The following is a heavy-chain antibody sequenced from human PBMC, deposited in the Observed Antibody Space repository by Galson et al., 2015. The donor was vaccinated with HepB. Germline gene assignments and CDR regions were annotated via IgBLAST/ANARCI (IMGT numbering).Heavy chain of an antibody. CDR2: IYHSGST. D-gene: IGHD1-26*01. Sequence: TLSLTCTVSGGSISSGGYSWSWIRQPPGKGLEWIGYIYHSGSTYYNPSLKSRVTISVDRSKNQFSLKLSSVTAADTAVYYCARSYSGSYCFDYWGQGTLVTVSS. CDR3: ARSYSGSYCFDY. V-gene: IGHV4-30-2*01. J-gene: IGHJ4*02. CDR1: GGSISSGGYS.